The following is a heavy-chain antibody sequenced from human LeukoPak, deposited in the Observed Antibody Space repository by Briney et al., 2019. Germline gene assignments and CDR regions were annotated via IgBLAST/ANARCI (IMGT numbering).Heavy chain of an antibody. CDR1: GYTFTGYY. CDR2: INPSGGGT. V-gene: IGHV1-46*01. J-gene: IGHJ4*02. Sequence: ASVKVSCKASGYTFTGYYMHWVRQAPGQGLEWMGIINPSGGGTRYAQKFQGRVTMTRDTPTSTVYMELSSLRSEDTAVYYCARDREAAAGSLPDYWGQGTLVIVSS. CDR3: ARDREAAAGSLPDY. D-gene: IGHD6-13*01.